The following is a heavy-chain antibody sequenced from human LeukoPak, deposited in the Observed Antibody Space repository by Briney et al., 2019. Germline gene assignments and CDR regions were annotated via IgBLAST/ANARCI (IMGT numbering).Heavy chain of an antibody. Sequence: GGSLRLSCAASGFTFSSYTMNWVRQAPGKGLEWVSSISSSSSYIYYADSVKGRFTISRDNAKNSLYLQMNSLRAEDTDVYYCARDRPQQRLVRGQRGYYYYMDVWGKGTTVTVSS. D-gene: IGHD6-13*01. CDR3: ARDRPQQRLVRGQRGYYYYMDV. V-gene: IGHV3-21*01. J-gene: IGHJ6*03. CDR1: GFTFSSYT. CDR2: ISSSSSYI.